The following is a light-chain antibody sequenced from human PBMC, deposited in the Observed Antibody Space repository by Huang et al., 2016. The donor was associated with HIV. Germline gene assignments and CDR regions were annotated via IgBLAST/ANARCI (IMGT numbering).Light chain of an antibody. CDR3: QQYYSSPQT. CDR1: QSVYSSSTSKDY. V-gene: IGKV4-1*01. Sequence: DIIMTQSPASLAVSRGERATLNCRSSQSVYSSSTSKDYMALFQQKPGPPPRWLLVWASTSEAGVTDRFSGSGSGTHFTLTIANLEAEDAAIYYCQQYYSSPQTFGQGTRVEVK. J-gene: IGKJ1*01. CDR2: WAS.